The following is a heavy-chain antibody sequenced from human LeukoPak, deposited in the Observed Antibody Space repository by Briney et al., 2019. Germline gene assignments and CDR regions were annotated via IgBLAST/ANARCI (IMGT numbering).Heavy chain of an antibody. V-gene: IGHV3-21*01. J-gene: IGHJ5*02. CDR3: ARDSGSYYNP. CDR1: GFTFSSYS. CDR2: ISSSGSYI. Sequence: GGPLRLSCAASGFTFSSYSMNWVRQAPGKGLEWVSSISSSGSYIHYADSLKGRFTISRDNTKNSLYLQMNSLRAEDTALYYCARDSGSYYNPWGQGTLVTVSS. D-gene: IGHD3-10*01.